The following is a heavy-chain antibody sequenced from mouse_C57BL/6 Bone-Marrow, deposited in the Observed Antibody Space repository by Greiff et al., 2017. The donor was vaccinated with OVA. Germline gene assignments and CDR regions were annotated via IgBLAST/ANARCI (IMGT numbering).Heavy chain of an antibody. CDR2: INYDGSST. V-gene: IGHV5-16*01. CDR3: ARDGRGAMDY. D-gene: IGHD4-1*01. Sequence: EVKVVESEGGLVQPGSSMKLSCTASGFTFSDYYMAWVRQVPEKGLEWVANINYDGSSTYYLDSLKSRFIISRDNAKNILYLQMSSLKSEDTATYYCARDGRGAMDYWGQGTSVTVSS. J-gene: IGHJ4*01. CDR1: GFTFSDYY.